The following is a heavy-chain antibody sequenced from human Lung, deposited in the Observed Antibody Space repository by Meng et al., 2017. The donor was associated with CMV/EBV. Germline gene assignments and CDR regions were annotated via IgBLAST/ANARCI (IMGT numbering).Heavy chain of an antibody. J-gene: IGHJ4*02. CDR2: IIPIFGTP. CDR3: TRDRRGRSNWEYYFDY. V-gene: IGHV1-69*05. D-gene: IGHD7-27*01. Sequence: SXXVSXXASGGTFNMYAVSWVRQAPGQGLEWVGGIIPIFGTPNYPQKFQGRVTISTDESTHTVYMAQSSLTSEDTAVYYCTRDRRGRSNWEYYFDYWGQGTXVTVS. CDR1: GGTFNMYA.